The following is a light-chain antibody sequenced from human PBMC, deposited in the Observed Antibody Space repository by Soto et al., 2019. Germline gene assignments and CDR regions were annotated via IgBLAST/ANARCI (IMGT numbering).Light chain of an antibody. CDR1: QDISNY. V-gene: IGKV1-33*01. CDR3: QQYDNLPLP. Sequence: DIQMTQYTSSLSASVGDRVTITCQASQDISNYLNWYQQKPGKAPKLLIYDASNLETGVPSRFSESGSGTDFTFTICSLQPEDIATYYCQQYDNLPLPFGGGTKVDI. CDR2: DAS. J-gene: IGKJ4*01.